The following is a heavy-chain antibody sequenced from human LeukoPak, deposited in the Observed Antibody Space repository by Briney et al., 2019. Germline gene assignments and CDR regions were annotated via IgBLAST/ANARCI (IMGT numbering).Heavy chain of an antibody. CDR2: ISYDGSNK. Sequence: GGSLRLSCAASGFTFSSYAMHWVRQAPGKGLEWVAVISYDGSNKYYADSVKGRFTISRDNSKNTLYLQMNSLRAEDTAVYYCAGIAAQPYNWFDPWGQGTLVTVSS. CDR3: AGIAAQPYNWFDP. CDR1: GFTFSSYA. V-gene: IGHV3-30*04. D-gene: IGHD6-13*01. J-gene: IGHJ5*02.